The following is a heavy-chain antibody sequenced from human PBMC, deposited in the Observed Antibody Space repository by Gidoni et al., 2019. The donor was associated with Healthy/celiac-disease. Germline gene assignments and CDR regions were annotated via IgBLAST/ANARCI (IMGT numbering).Heavy chain of an antibody. V-gene: IGHV4-31*03. CDR1: GRSISSGGYY. CDR2: IYYRGST. Sequence: VQLQESGPGLVKPSQPLSLTCTVSGRSISSGGYYWSWIRQPPGKGLEWIGYIYYRGSTYYNPSLKSRVTISVDTSKNQFSMKLSSVTAADTAVYYCARDDGVQTDYWGQGTLVTVSS. D-gene: IGHD1-1*01. J-gene: IGHJ4*02. CDR3: ARDDGVQTDY.